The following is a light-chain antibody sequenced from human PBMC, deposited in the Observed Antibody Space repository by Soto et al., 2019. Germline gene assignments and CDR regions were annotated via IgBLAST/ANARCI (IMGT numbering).Light chain of an antibody. CDR3: LHHNSYPWT. CDR2: AVS. J-gene: IGKJ1*01. Sequence: DIQVTQSPSAMSASVGDRVTITCRASQDISHYLAWFQQKPGKVPKRLIFAVSNLESGVPSRFRGSGSGTEFTLTITSLQPEDFATYYCLHHNSYPWTFGQGTKVDIK. V-gene: IGKV1-17*03. CDR1: QDISHY.